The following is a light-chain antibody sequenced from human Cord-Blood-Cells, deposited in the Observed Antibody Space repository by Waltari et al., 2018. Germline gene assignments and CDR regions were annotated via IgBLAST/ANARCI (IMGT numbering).Light chain of an antibody. J-gene: IGLJ3*02. CDR3: SSYAGSNNWV. CDR1: SSDVGGYNY. V-gene: IGLV2-8*01. Sequence: QSALTQPPSASGSPGQSVTISCTGTSSDVGGYNYVSWYQQHPGKAPKLMLYEVSKRASGVPDRFSGSKSGNTAALTSSGLQAEDEADYYCSSYAGSNNWVFGGGTQLTVL. CDR2: EVS.